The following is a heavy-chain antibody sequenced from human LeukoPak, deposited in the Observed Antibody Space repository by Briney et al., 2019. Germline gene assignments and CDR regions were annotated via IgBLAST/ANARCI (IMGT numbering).Heavy chain of an antibody. CDR3: ARGRRVPAAMGNWFDP. CDR1: GFTFSSYW. D-gene: IGHD2-2*01. J-gene: IGHJ5*02. Sequence: GGSLRLSCAASGFTFSSYWMSWVRQAPGKGLEWVASIKQDGSEKYLVDSVKGRFTISRDNAKNSLYLQMNSLRGEDTAVYYRARGRRVPAAMGNWFDPWGQGTLVTVSS. CDR2: IKQDGSEK. V-gene: IGHV3-7*01.